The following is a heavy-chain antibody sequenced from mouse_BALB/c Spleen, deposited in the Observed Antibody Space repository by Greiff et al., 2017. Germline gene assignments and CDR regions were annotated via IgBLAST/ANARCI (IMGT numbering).Heavy chain of an antibody. D-gene: IGHD2-10*01. CDR3: TREAYYGNLFDY. CDR2: ISSGGSYT. CDR1: GFTFSSYT. V-gene: IGHV5-6-4*01. Sequence: EVMLVESGGGLVKPGGSLKLSCAASGFTFSSYTMSWVRQTPEKRLEWVATISSGGSYTYYPDSVKGRFTISRDNAKNTLYLQMSSLKSEDTAMYYCTREAYYGNLFDYWGQGTTLTVSS. J-gene: IGHJ2*01.